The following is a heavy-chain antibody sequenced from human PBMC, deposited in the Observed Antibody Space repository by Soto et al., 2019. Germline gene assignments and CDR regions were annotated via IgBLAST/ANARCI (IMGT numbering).Heavy chain of an antibody. CDR3: ANVSGDYGDYQGYYFDY. J-gene: IGHJ4*02. CDR1: GFTVSSNY. D-gene: IGHD4-17*01. CDR2: IYSGGST. V-gene: IGHV3-53*01. Sequence: EVQLVESGGGLIQPGGSLRLSCAASGFTVSSNYMSWVRQAPGKGLEWVSVIYSGGSTYYADSVKGRFTLSRDNSKDPLYLQKNSLGAEDTAVYYCANVSGDYGDYQGYYFDYWGQGTLVTVSS.